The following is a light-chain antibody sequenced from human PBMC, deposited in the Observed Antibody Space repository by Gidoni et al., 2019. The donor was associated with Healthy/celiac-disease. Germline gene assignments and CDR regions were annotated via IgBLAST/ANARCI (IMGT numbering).Light chain of an antibody. CDR1: QSFSSSY. CDR3: QQYGSS. J-gene: IGKJ3*01. Sequence: EIVLTQSPGTLSLSPGGRATLSCRASQSFSSSYLAWYQQKPGQAPRLLIYAASSRATGIPDRFSGSGSGTDFTLTISRLEPEDFAVYYCQQYGSSFGPGTKVDIK. V-gene: IGKV3-20*01. CDR2: AAS.